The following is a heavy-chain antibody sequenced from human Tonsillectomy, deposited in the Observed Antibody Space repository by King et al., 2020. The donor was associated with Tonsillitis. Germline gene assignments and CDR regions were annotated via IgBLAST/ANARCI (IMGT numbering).Heavy chain of an antibody. CDR1: GYSFSNYW. CDR2: IYPGDSDT. D-gene: IGHD3-10*01. CDR3: ARLSGSSEFLLCPFDH. J-gene: IGHJ4*01. Sequence: VQLVESGAEVKKPGESLKISCKGSGYSFSNYWIGWVRQMPGKGLEWMGVIYPGDSDTRYSPSFQGQVTISADKSISTAYLQWSSLKASDTAMYYCARLSGSSEFLLCPFDHWGHGNLVTVSS. V-gene: IGHV5-51*01.